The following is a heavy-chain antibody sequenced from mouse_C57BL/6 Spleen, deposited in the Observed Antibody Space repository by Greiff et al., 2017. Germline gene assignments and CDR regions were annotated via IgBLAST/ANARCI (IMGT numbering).Heavy chain of an antibody. CDR3: PSTYGSRGYAMDY. CDR2: IHPNSGST. V-gene: IGHV1-64*01. J-gene: IGHJ4*01. Sequence: QLQQPGAELVKPGASVKLSCKASGYTFTSYWMHWVKQRPGQGLEWIGMIHPNSGSTNYNEKFKSKATLTVDKSSSTAYMQLSSLTSEDSAVYSCPSTYGSRGYAMDYWGQGTSVTVSS. D-gene: IGHD1-1*01. CDR1: GYTFTSYW.